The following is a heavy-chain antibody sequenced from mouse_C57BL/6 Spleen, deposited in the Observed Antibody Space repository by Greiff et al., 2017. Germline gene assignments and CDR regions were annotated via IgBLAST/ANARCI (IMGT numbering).Heavy chain of an antibody. Sequence: QVQLQQSGPELVKPGASVKISCKASGYAFSSSWMNWVKQRPGKGLEWIGRIYPGDGDTNYNGKFKGKATLTADKSSSTAYMQLSSLTSEYSAVYFCARERGYGSSWYFDVGGTGTTVTVSS. V-gene: IGHV1-82*01. D-gene: IGHD1-1*01. CDR2: IYPGDGDT. CDR1: GYAFSSSW. J-gene: IGHJ1*03. CDR3: ARERGYGSSWYFDV.